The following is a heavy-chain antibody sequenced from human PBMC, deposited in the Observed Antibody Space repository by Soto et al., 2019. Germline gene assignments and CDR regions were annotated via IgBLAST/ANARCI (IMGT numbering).Heavy chain of an antibody. J-gene: IGHJ6*02. CDR1: GDSVSSNSAA. CDR3: TRASSSSWDYFYGMDV. V-gene: IGHV6-1*01. D-gene: IGHD6-13*01. CDR2: TYYRSKWYN. Sequence: PSQTLSLTCAISGDSVSSNSAAWNWIRQSPSRGLEWLGRTYYRSKWYNDYTVSVKSRITINPDTSKNQFSLQLSSVTPEDTAVYYCTRASSSSWDYFYGMDVWGQGTTVTVSS.